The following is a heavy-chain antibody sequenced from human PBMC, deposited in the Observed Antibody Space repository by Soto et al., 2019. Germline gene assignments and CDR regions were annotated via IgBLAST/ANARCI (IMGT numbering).Heavy chain of an antibody. CDR2: IKEDGSEK. CDR1: GFTFSNYW. CDR3: AARRRTDSGDY. Sequence: EVQLVESGGGLVQPGGSLRLSCAASGFTFSNYWMSWVRQSPGKGLECVANIKEDGSEKYYVDSVKGRFTISRDNAKNSLYLQMNSLRAEDTAVYYCAARRRTDSGDYWGQGTLLTVSS. V-gene: IGHV3-7*01. D-gene: IGHD4-17*01. J-gene: IGHJ4*02.